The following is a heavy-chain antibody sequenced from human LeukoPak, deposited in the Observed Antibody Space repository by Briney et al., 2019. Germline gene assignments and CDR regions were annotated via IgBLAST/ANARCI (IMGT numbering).Heavy chain of an antibody. CDR1: GFTFSSYS. CDR3: ARDRSAYCGGDCYPIY. Sequence: PGGSLRLSCAAFGFTFSSYSMNWVRQAPGKGLEWVSYISSSSTIYYADSLKGRFTISRDNAKNSLYLQMNSLRAEDTAVYYCARDRSAYCGGDCYPIYWGQGTLVTVSS. J-gene: IGHJ4*02. CDR2: ISSSSTI. D-gene: IGHD2-21*02. V-gene: IGHV3-48*04.